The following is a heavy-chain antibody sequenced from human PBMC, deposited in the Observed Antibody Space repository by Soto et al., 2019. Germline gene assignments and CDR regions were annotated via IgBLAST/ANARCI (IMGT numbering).Heavy chain of an antibody. D-gene: IGHD2-2*01. J-gene: IGHJ3*02. CDR2: INAGNGNT. CDR3: ARDVVDIVVVPAAMGHAFDI. V-gene: IGHV1-3*01. CDR1: GYTFTSYA. Sequence: QVQLVQSGAEVKKPGASVKVSCKASGYTFTSYAMHWVRQAPRQRLEWMGWINAGNGNTKYSQKFQGRVTITRDTSASTAYMELSSLRSEDTAVYYCARDVVDIVVVPAAMGHAFDIWGQGTMVTVSS.